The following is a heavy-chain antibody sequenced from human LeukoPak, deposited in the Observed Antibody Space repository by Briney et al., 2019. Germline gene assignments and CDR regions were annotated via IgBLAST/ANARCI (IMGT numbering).Heavy chain of an antibody. CDR3: ARDPTYYYDSSGYVRDWFDP. CDR2: IYTSGST. J-gene: IGHJ5*02. Sequence: PSETLSLTCTVSGGSISSYYWSWIRQPAGKGLEWIGRIYTSGSTNYNPSLKSRVTMSVDTSKNQFSLKLSSVPAADTAVYYCARDPTYYYDSSGYVRDWFDPWGQGTLVTVSS. D-gene: IGHD3-22*01. CDR1: GGSISSYY. V-gene: IGHV4-4*07.